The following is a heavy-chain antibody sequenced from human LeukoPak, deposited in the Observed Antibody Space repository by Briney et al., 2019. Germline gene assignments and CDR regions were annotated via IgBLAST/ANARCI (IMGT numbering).Heavy chain of an antibody. D-gene: IGHD3-10*01. CDR3: ARPLIRNYNYGMDV. CDR2: IIPILGIA. Sequence: GASVKVSCKASGGTFSSYTISWVRQASGQGLEWMGRIIPILGIANYAQKFQGRVTITADKSTSTAYMELSCLRSEDTAVYYCARPLIRNYNYGMDVWGQGTRVTVSS. CDR1: GGTFSSYT. V-gene: IGHV1-69*02. J-gene: IGHJ6*02.